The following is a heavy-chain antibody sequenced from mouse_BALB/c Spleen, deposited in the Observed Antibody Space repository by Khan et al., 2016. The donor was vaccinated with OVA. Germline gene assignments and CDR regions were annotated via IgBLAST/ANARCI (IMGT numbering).Heavy chain of an antibody. Sequence: QVQLKESGPGLVQPSQSLSITCTASGFSLTSYGVHWVRQSPGKGLEWLGVTWSGGSTDYNAAFISRLSISKDNSKSQASSKMNSLQANDTAIYFCARRSYYYGGGTWFAYWGQGTLVTVSA. CDR1: GFSLTSYG. CDR3: ARRSYYYGGGTWFAY. CDR2: TWSGGST. J-gene: IGHJ3*01. D-gene: IGHD1-1*01. V-gene: IGHV2-2*02.